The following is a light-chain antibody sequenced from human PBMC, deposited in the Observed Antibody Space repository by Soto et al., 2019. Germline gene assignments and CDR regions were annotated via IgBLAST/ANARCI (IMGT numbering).Light chain of an antibody. CDR2: DVS. CDR3: NSYTSSSTVV. CDR1: RSDVGGYNH. Sequence: QSVLTQPASVSGSPGQSITISCTGTRSDVGGYNHVSWYQQHPGKAPKLLIYDVSNRPSGVSNRFSGSKSGNTASLTISGLQAEDEAHYYCNSYTSSSTVVFGGGTQLTVL. V-gene: IGLV2-14*03. J-gene: IGLJ2*01.